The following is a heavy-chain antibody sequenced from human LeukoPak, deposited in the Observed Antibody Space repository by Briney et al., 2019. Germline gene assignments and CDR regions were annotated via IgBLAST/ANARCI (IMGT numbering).Heavy chain of an antibody. CDR2: IWYDGSNK. V-gene: IGHV3-33*01. Sequence: PGRSLRLSCAASGFTFSSYGIHWVRQAPGKALEWVSFIWYDGSNKYYADSVKGRFTISRDNSKNTLYLQMNSLRAEDTAVYYCSRVIEVSGWTNIDIWGQGTLVTVSS. CDR1: GFTFSSYG. D-gene: IGHD6-19*01. J-gene: IGHJ1*01. CDR3: SRVIEVSGWTNIDI.